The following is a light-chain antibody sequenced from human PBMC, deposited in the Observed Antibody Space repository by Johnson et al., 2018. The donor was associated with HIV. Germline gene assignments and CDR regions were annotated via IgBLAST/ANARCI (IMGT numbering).Light chain of an antibody. V-gene: IGLV1-51*02. CDR1: VSNIESYF. Sequence: QPVLTQPPSVAAAPGQTVNISCSGNVSNIESYFVSWYQQLPGAAPTLLIYEDNKRPSGIPDRFSGSKSAATATLGIPGLQTGDEADYYCGIWDASLSPLYVFGTGTTITVL. CDR3: GIWDASLSPLYV. CDR2: EDN. J-gene: IGLJ1*01.